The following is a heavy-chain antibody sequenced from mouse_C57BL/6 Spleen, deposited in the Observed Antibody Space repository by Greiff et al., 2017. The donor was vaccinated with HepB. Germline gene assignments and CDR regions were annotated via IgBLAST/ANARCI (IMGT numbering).Heavy chain of an antibody. D-gene: IGHD1-1*01. CDR1: GYTFTSYW. CDR3: ARDYYATIYDYAMDY. V-gene: IGHV1-53*01. CDR2: INPSNGGT. Sequence: QVQLQQPGTELVKPGDSVKLSCKASGYTFTSYWMHWVKQRPGQGLEWIGNINPSNGGTNYNEKFKSKATLTVDKSSSTAYMQLSSLTSEDSAVYYCARDYYATIYDYAMDYWGQVTSVTVSS. J-gene: IGHJ4*01.